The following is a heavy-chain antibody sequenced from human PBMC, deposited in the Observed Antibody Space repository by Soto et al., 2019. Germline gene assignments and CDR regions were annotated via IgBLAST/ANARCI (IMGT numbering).Heavy chain of an antibody. Sequence: SETLSLTCAVSGGSISSSNWWSWVRQPPGKGLEWIGEIYHSGGTNYNPSLKSRVTISVDKSKNQFSLKLSSVTAADTAVYYCARLIAAVSNIDYWGQGTLFTVSS. CDR2: IYHSGGT. D-gene: IGHD6-13*01. CDR3: ARLIAAVSNIDY. V-gene: IGHV4-4*02. J-gene: IGHJ4*02. CDR1: GGSISSSNW.